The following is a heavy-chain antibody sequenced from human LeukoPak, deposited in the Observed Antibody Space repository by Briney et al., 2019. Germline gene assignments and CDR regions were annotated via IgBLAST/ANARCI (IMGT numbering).Heavy chain of an antibody. Sequence: SSVKVSCKASGGTFSSYAISWVRQAPGQGLEWMGGIIPIFGTANYAQKFQGRVTITADESTSTAYMELSSLRSEDTAVYYCARDRERGWLRRRSYYFDYWGQGTLVTVPS. J-gene: IGHJ4*02. V-gene: IGHV1-69*01. D-gene: IGHD5-12*01. CDR3: ARDRERGWLRRRSYYFDY. CDR1: GGTFSSYA. CDR2: IIPIFGTA.